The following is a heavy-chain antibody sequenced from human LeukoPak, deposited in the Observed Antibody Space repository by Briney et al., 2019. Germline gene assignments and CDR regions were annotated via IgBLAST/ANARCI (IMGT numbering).Heavy chain of an antibody. J-gene: IGHJ4*02. Sequence: GGSLRLSCAASGFTFSSYWMSWVRQAPGKGLEWVANIKQDGSEKYYVDSVKGRFTISRDNAKNSLYLQMNSLRAEDTAVYYCASDGPGDRPYYFGYWGQGTLVTVSS. CDR2: IKQDGSEK. V-gene: IGHV3-7*01. CDR1: GFTFSSYW. CDR3: ASDGPGDRPYYFGY. D-gene: IGHD4-17*01.